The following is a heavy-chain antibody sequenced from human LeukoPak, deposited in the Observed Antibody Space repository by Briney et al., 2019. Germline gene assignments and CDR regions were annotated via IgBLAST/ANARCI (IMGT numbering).Heavy chain of an antibody. CDR3: ARVGESSGYHHDAFDI. J-gene: IGHJ3*02. CDR1: GYTFTSYY. Sequence: GASVKVSCKASGYTFTSYYMHWVRQAPGQGLEWMGIINPSGGSTSYAQKFQGRVTMTRDTSTSTVYMELSSLRSEDTAVYYCARVGESSGYHHDAFDIWGQGTMVTVSS. CDR2: INPSGGST. V-gene: IGHV1-46*01. D-gene: IGHD3-22*01.